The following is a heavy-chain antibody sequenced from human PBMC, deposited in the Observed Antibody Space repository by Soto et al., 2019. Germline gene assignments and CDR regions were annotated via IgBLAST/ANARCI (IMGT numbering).Heavy chain of an antibody. CDR3: ARATPVFYYSSSWSLDY. D-gene: IGHD6-13*01. J-gene: IGHJ4*02. CDR2: ISYSGST. Sequence: QVQLQESGPGLVKPSETLSLTCTVSGGSISSYYWSWIRQPPGRGLEWIGHISYSGSTNYNPSLKGRXTXSIXTSKNQFSLKLSSVTAADTAVYYCARATPVFYYSSSWSLDYWGQGTLVTVSS. CDR1: GGSISSYY. V-gene: IGHV4-59*01.